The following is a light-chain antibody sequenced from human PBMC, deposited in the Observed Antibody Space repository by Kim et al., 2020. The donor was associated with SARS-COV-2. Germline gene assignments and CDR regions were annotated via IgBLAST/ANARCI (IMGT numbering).Light chain of an antibody. CDR2: NTN. Sequence: GGTATLTCGLSSGSVSTNYYPSWYQQPPVQAPRMLIYNTNTRSSGVPDRFSGSILGNKAALTITGAQADDESDYYCVLYMGGGIWVFGGGTQLTVL. CDR1: SGSVSTNYY. V-gene: IGLV8-61*01. J-gene: IGLJ3*02. CDR3: VLYMGGGIWV.